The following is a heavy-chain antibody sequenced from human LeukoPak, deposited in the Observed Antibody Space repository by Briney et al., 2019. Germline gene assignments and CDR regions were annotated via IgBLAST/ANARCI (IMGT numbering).Heavy chain of an antibody. D-gene: IGHD5-12*01. V-gene: IGHV3-48*01. CDR3: ARGGGYDTFDY. Sequence: GGSLRLSCAASGFTFSSYSMNWVRQAPGKGLEWVSYISSSSSTIYYADSVKGRFTISRDNAKKSLYLQMNSLRAEDTAVYYCARGGGYDTFDYWGQGTLVTVSS. CDR2: ISSSSSTI. CDR1: GFTFSSYS. J-gene: IGHJ4*02.